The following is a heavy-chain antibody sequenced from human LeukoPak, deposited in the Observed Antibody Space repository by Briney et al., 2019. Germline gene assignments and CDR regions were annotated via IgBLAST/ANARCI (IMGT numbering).Heavy chain of an antibody. J-gene: IGHJ3*02. D-gene: IGHD5-24*01. V-gene: IGHV1-69*13. Sequence: ASVTLSCKASGGTFSSCAISWVRQAPGQALEWVGGSIAIFGTANYAQKFQGRVTITADESKSTAYMELSNLSSEDTAVYYCARDEGKDGYNLGGHAFDIWGQGTMVTVSS. CDR3: ARDEGKDGYNLGGHAFDI. CDR1: GGTFSSCA. CDR2: SIAIFGTA.